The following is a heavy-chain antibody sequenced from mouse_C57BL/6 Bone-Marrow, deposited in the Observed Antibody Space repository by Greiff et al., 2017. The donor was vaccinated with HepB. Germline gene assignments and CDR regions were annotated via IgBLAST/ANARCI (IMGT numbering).Heavy chain of an antibody. CDR1: GKPSGGPW. J-gene: IGHJ3*01. Sequence: VQLQQSGPELVKPGASVKISCKLLGKPSGGPWWNGVRRGPGKGFGWIGRIYPGDGDTNYNGKFKGKATLTADKSSSTAYMQLSSLTSEDSAVYFCAREGYYGSSFAYWGQGTLVTVSA. D-gene: IGHD1-1*01. CDR3: AREGYYGSSFAY. CDR2: IYPGDGDT. V-gene: IGHV1-82*01.